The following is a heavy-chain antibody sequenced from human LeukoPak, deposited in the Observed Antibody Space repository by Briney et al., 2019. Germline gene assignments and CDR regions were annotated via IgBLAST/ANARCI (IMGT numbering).Heavy chain of an antibody. CDR2: IASDGSHT. CDR3: ARERQDTILHSGAFDI. Sequence: GGSLRLSCAASGFTFSTYLMHWVRQAPGKGLEWVADIASDGSHTFYAESVKGRFTISRDNSKNTLYLQMNSLRAEDTAVYFCARERQDTILHSGAFDIWGQGTMVTVSS. J-gene: IGHJ3*02. V-gene: IGHV3-30-3*01. CDR1: GFTFSTYL. D-gene: IGHD2-21*01.